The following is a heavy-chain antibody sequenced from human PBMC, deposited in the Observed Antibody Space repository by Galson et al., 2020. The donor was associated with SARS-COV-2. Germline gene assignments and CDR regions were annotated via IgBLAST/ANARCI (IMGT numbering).Heavy chain of an antibody. CDR3: AREDVGYSYGYNYFDY. Sequence: GGSLRLSCAASGFTFSSYAMHWVRQAPGKGLEWVAVISYDGSNKYYADSVKGRFTISRDNSKNTLYLQMNSLRAEDTAVYYCAREDVGYSYGYNYFDYWGQGTLVTVSS. CDR1: GFTFSSYA. J-gene: IGHJ4*02. D-gene: IGHD5-18*01. CDR2: ISYDGSNK. V-gene: IGHV3-30*04.